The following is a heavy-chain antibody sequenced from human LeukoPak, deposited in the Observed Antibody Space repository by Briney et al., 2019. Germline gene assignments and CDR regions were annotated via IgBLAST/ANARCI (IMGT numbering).Heavy chain of an antibody. Sequence: GESLKISCKGSGYSFTSYWIGWVRQMPGKGLEWMGIIYPGDSDTRYSPSFQGQVTISADKSISTAYLQWSSLKASDTAMYYCASGQREYSIDKFVFDYWGQGTLVTVSS. CDR2: IYPGDSDT. J-gene: IGHJ4*02. D-gene: IGHD2/OR15-2a*01. V-gene: IGHV5-51*01. CDR1: GYSFTSYW. CDR3: ASGQREYSIDKFVFDY.